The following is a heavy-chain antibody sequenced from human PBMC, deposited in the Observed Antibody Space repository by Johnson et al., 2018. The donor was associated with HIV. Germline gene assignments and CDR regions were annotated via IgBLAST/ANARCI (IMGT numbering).Heavy chain of an antibody. V-gene: IGHV3-33*06. J-gene: IGHJ3*02. CDR3: AKWGSMRATSAFDI. D-gene: IGHD1-26*01. Sequence: QVQVVESGGGVVQPGRSLRLSCVASGFTFSTYGMHWVRQAPGTGLEWVAVIWYDGSNKYYADSVKGRLTISRDNSKNTLYLQMNSLRAEDTAVYYCAKWGSMRATSAFDIWGQGTMVTVSS. CDR1: GFTFSTYG. CDR2: IWYDGSNK.